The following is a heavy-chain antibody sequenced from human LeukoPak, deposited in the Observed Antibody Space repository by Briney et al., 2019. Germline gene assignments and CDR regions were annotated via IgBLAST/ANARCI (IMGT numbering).Heavy chain of an antibody. CDR3: ARQGTRFLEWLSIFDY. CDR1: GGSFSGYY. Sequence: SETLSLTCAVYGGSFSGYYWSWIRQPPGKGLEWIGEINHSGSTNYNPSLKSRVTISVDTSKNQFSLKLSSVTAADTAVYYCARQGTRFLEWLSIFDYWGQGTLVTVSS. J-gene: IGHJ4*02. D-gene: IGHD3-3*01. V-gene: IGHV4-34*01. CDR2: INHSGST.